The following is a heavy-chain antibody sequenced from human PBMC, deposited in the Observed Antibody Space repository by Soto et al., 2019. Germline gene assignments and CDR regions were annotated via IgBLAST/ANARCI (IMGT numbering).Heavy chain of an antibody. Sequence: SETLSLPCAVSGGSISSGGYSWSWIRQPPGKGLEWIGYIYHSGSTYYYPALKSRVTISVDRSKNQFSLKLSSVTAADTAVYYCARVPDRWGQGTLVTSPQ. CDR1: GGSISSGGYS. V-gene: IGHV4-30-2*01. D-gene: IGHD2-2*01. J-gene: IGHJ5*02. CDR2: IYHSGST. CDR3: ARVPDR.